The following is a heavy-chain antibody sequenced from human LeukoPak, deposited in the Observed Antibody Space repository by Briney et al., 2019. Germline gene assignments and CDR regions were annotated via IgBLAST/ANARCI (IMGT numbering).Heavy chain of an antibody. V-gene: IGHV3-21*01. CDR2: ISSSISYI. CDR3: ARGASRAGY. CDR1: GFTFRSYN. Sequence: GGSLTPSCAASGFTFRSYNINWVRQAPGKRPEWVSSISSSISYIYYADSVKGRFTISRDNAKNSLYLQMNSLRAEDMALYYCARGASRAGYCGQETLVTVSS. J-gene: IGHJ4*01. D-gene: IGHD6-13*01.